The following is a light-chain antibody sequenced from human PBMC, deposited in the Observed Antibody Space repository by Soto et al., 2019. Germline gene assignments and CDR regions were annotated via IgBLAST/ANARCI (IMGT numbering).Light chain of an antibody. Sequence: QSGLTQTASVSGSPGQSITMSCTGSRSDVGGYNLVSWYQQHPGKAPKLLISDDNKRPSGVSDRFSGSKSGNTASLTISGLQAEDEGDYYCSSYAGRITLVFGGXTXLTVL. V-gene: IGLV2-23*01. CDR3: SSYAGRITLV. CDR1: RSDVGGYNL. J-gene: IGLJ2*01. CDR2: DDN.